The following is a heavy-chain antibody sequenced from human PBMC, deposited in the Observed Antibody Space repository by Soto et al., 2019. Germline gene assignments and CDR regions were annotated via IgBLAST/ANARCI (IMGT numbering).Heavy chain of an antibody. Sequence: GGSLRLSCAAFGFTFSRYAMSWVRQAPGKGLEWVSAIRGSGGSTYYAHYVKGRFTISRDNSTNTLHLPRNSLRAEDTAVYYCAKVRTVGPTRRSRQQSGRDSWGQGTLVNVSS. V-gene: IGHV3-23*01. D-gene: IGHD1-26*01. CDR3: AKVRTVGPTRRSRQQSGRDS. J-gene: IGHJ4*02. CDR2: IRGSGGST. CDR1: GFTFSRYA.